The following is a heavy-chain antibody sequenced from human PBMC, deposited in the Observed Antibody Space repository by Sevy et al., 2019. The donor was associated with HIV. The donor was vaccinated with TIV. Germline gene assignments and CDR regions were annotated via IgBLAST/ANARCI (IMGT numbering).Heavy chain of an antibody. CDR2: IYPGDSDT. D-gene: IGHD5-12*01. J-gene: IGHJ3*02. CDR3: VRPPYSGYDVGVYAFDI. Sequence: GESLKISCKGSGYSFTTYWIGWVRQMPGKGLEWMGIIYPGDSDTRYSPSFQGQVTISADKSISTAYLQWSSLKASDTAMYYCVRPPYSGYDVGVYAFDIWGQGTMVTVSS. CDR1: GYSFTTYW. V-gene: IGHV5-51*01.